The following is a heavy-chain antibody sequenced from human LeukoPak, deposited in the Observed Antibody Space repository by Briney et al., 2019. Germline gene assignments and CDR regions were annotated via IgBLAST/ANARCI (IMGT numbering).Heavy chain of an antibody. J-gene: IGHJ6*02. Sequence: ASVKVSCKASGGTFSSYAISWVRQAPGQGLEWMGRIIPILGIANYAQKFQGRVTITADKSTSTAYMELSSLRSEDTAVYYCARALKGGDCSSTSCRRLGYYYYGMDVWGQGTTVTGSS. D-gene: IGHD2-2*01. CDR3: ARALKGGDCSSTSCRRLGYYYYGMDV. V-gene: IGHV1-69*04. CDR2: IIPILGIA. CDR1: GGTFSSYA.